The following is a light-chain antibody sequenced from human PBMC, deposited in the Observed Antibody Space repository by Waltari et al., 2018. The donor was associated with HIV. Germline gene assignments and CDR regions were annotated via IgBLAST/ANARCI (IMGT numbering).Light chain of an antibody. V-gene: IGLV3-25*03. CDR1: ALPKQY. CDR2: KDS. J-gene: IGLJ2*01. CDR3: QSADSSGTYVV. Sequence: SYKLTQPPSVSVSHGQTAIITCSGDALPKQYSYWFQQKPGQAPVVVIYKDSGRPSGSPERFSGSISGTAATLTISGVQAEDEADYYCQSADSSGTYVVFGGGTKLTVL.